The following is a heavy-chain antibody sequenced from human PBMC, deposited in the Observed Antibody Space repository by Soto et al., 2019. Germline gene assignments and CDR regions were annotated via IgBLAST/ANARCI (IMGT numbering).Heavy chain of an antibody. CDR3: ARRSSSWYFDC. Sequence: GGSLRLSCAASGFTFSSYAMHWVRQAPGKGLEWVSVISGSGDSTYYADSVKGRFTISRDNSKNTLYLQMNSLRAEDTAVYYCARRSSSWYFDCWGQGTLVTVSS. V-gene: IGHV3-23*01. CDR2: ISGSGDST. CDR1: GFTFSSYA. J-gene: IGHJ4*02. D-gene: IGHD6-13*01.